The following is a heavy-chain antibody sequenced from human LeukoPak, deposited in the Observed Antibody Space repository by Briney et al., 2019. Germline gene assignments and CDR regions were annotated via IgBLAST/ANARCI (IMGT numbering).Heavy chain of an antibody. D-gene: IGHD6-13*01. CDR3: AKDMSSGIVAADMDY. V-gene: IGHV3-9*01. CDR1: GFTFDNYA. CDR2: ISWNSGSI. Sequence: GGSLRLSCAASGFTFDNYAMHWVRQAPGKGLEWVSGISWNSGSIGYGDSVKGQYTISRDNAKNSLFLQMNSLRAEDTALYYCAKDMSSGIVAADMDYWGQGILVIVSS. J-gene: IGHJ4*02.